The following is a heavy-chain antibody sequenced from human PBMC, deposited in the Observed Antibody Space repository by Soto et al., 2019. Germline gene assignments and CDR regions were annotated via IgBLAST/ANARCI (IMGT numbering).Heavy chain of an antibody. CDR3: ARHSSYYYDSSAYYDS. Sequence: QVHLQESGPGLVQSSGTLSLTCGVSGAPISTGNWWTWVRQPPGKGLEWIGETYHGGNTNYRPSLKGRITISVDKAKNQFSLRLSSVTAADTAVYYCARHSSYYYDSSAYYDSWGQGALVTVSS. J-gene: IGHJ5*01. CDR1: GAPISTGNW. V-gene: IGHV4-4*02. CDR2: TYHGGNT. D-gene: IGHD3-22*01.